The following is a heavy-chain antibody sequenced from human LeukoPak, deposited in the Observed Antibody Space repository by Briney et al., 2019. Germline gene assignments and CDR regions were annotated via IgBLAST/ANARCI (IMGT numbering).Heavy chain of an antibody. CDR3: ARDPPRAAWVFDY. D-gene: IGHD6-25*01. CDR2: ITSGGGTT. Sequence: GGSLRLSCAASGFTFRDSAMSWVRQAPGKALEWVSAITSGGGTTYYAGSVKGRFTISRDNSKNTLYLQMNSLRAEDTAVYYCARDPPRAAWVFDYWGQGTLVSVSS. V-gene: IGHV3-23*01. J-gene: IGHJ4*02. CDR1: GFTFRDSA.